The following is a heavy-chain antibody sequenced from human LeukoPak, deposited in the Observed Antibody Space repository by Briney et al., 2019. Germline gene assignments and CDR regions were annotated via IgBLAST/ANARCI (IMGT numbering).Heavy chain of an antibody. Sequence: PSETLSLTCTVSGGSISSYYWSWIRQPAGKGLEWIGRIYTSGSTNYNPSLKSRVTMSVDTSKNQFSLKLSSVTAADTAVYYCARGVLRYFARWFDLWGQGTLVTVSS. J-gene: IGHJ5*02. D-gene: IGHD3-9*01. CDR2: IYTSGST. CDR3: ARGVLRYFARWFDL. V-gene: IGHV4-4*07. CDR1: GGSISSYY.